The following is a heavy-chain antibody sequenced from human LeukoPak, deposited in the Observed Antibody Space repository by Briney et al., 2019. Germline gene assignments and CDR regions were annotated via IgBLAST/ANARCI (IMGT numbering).Heavy chain of an antibody. CDR1: GYTFTSYD. J-gene: IGHJ4*02. V-gene: IGHV1-18*01. Sequence: AASVKVSCKASGYTFTSYDISWVRQAPGQGLEWMGWISTYNGNTNHAQNLQDRVTLTTDTSTSTAYMELRSLRSDDTAVYYCARGSGSSSSGIDYWGQGTLVTVSS. CDR3: ARGSGSSSSGIDY. D-gene: IGHD6-6*01. CDR2: ISTYNGNT.